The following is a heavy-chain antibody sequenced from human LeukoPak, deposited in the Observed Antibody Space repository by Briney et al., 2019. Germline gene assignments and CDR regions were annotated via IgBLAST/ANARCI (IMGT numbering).Heavy chain of an antibody. CDR1: GFTVSSNY. CDR2: IYSGGST. V-gene: IGHV3-66*02. CDR3: ARVAAAGTFQGYYYYMDV. J-gene: IGHJ6*03. D-gene: IGHD6-13*01. Sequence: QTGGSLRLSCAASGFTVSSNYMSWVRQAPGKGLEWVSVIYSGGSTYYADSVKGRFTISRDNSKNTLYLQINSLRAEDTAVYYCARVAAAGTFQGYYYYMDVWGKGTTVTVSS.